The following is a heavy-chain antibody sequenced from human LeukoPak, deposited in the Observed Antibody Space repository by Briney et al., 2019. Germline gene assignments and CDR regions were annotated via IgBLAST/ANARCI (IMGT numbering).Heavy chain of an antibody. V-gene: IGHV3-66*01. D-gene: IGHD6-19*01. Sequence: PGGSLRLSRAASGFTVSSNYMSWVRQAPGKGLEWVSVIYSGGSTYYADSVKGRFTISRDNSKNTLYLQMNSLRAEDTAVYYCARDGRIAVAGDYYYYGMDVWGQGTTVTVSS. J-gene: IGHJ6*02. CDR2: IYSGGST. CDR3: ARDGRIAVAGDYYYYGMDV. CDR1: GFTVSSNY.